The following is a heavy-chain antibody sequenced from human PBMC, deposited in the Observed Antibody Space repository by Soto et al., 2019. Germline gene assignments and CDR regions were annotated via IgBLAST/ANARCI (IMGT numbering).Heavy chain of an antibody. V-gene: IGHV4-39*01. Sequence: SETLSLTCTVSGGSISSSSYYWGWIRQPPGKGLEWIGSIYYSGSTYYNPSLKSRVTISVDTSKNQFSLKLSSVTAADTAVYYCARQGLRFLEWLFPDYWGQGTLVTVSS. CDR3: ARQGLRFLEWLFPDY. CDR1: GGSISSSSYY. CDR2: IYYSGST. D-gene: IGHD3-3*01. J-gene: IGHJ4*02.